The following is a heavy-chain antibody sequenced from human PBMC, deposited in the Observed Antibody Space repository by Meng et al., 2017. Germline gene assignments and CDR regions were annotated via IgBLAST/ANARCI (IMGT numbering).Heavy chain of an antibody. J-gene: IGHJ4*02. V-gene: IGHV3-33*08. CDR1: GFTFSSYS. CDR2: IWYDGSNK. CDR3: ARVPRDYYDSSGHFDY. D-gene: IGHD3-22*01. Sequence: GESLKISCAASGFTFSSYSMNWVRQAPGKGLEWVAVIWYDGSNKYYADSVKGRFTISRDNSKNTLYLQMNSLRAEDTAVYYCARVPRDYYDSSGHFDYWGQGTLVTVSS.